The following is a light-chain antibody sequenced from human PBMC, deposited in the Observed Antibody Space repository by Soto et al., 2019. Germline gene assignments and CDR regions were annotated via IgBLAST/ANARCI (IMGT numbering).Light chain of an antibody. CDR3: GAWDSSLSAYV. CDR2: END. J-gene: IGLJ1*01. CDR1: SSNIGNKY. V-gene: IGLV1-51*02. Sequence: QSVLTQPPSVSAAPGQKVTISCSGSSSNIGNKYVSWYQQLPGTAPKLLIYENDKRPSGIPDRLSGSKSGTSATLGITGLQTGDEADYYCGAWDSSLSAYVFGTGTKLIVL.